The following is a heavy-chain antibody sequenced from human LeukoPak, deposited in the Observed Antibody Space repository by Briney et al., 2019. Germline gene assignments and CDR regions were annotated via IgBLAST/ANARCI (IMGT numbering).Heavy chain of an antibody. Sequence: GASVKVSCKASGGTFSSYAISWVRQAPGQGLEWMGRIIPIFGTANYAQKFQGRVTITTDESTSTAYMELSSLRSEDTAVYYCARGIDNFNDAFDIWGQGTMVTVSS. V-gene: IGHV1-69*05. CDR3: ARGIDNFNDAFDI. CDR2: IIPIFGTA. D-gene: IGHD1-20*01. CDR1: GGTFSSYA. J-gene: IGHJ3*02.